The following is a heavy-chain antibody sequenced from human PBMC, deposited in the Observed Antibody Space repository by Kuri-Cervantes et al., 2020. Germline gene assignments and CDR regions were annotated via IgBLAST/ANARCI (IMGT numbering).Heavy chain of an antibody. D-gene: IGHD5-12*01. CDR3: ARGGLGYQNWFDP. V-gene: IGHV4-4*02. CDR2: IYYSGST. J-gene: IGHJ5*02. CDR1: GGSISSSNW. Sequence: SETLSLTCAVSGGSISSSNWWSWVRQPPGEGLEWIGYIYYSGSTYYNPSLKSRVTISVDTSKDQFSLKLSSVTAADTAVYYCARGGLGYQNWFDPWGQGTLVTVSS.